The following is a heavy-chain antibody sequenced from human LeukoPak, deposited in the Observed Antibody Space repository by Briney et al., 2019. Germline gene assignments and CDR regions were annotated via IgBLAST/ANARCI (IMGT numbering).Heavy chain of an antibody. V-gene: IGHV1-46*01. Sequence: ASVKVSCKASGYTFTNYGVTWVRQAPGQGLEWMGIINPSGGSTSYAQKFQGRVTMTRDTSTSTVYMELSSLRSEDTAVYYCARTGPPMITMVRGVVEWFDPWGQGTLVTVSS. CDR1: GYTFTNYG. CDR3: ARTGPPMITMVRGVVEWFDP. D-gene: IGHD3-10*01. CDR2: INPSGGST. J-gene: IGHJ5*02.